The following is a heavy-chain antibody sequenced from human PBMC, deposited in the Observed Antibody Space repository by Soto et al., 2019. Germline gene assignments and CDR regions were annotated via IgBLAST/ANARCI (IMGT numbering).Heavy chain of an antibody. V-gene: IGHV4-30-4*01. J-gene: IGHJ4*02. CDR1: GGSINTVNYY. Sequence: QVQLQESGPGLVKPSQTLSLTCTVSGGSINTVNYYWSWIRQSPDKGLEWTGHIDNGGTTYNNSSLTSRVTITVDTLNNQCSRELSSVSDADTAGYYCARGPSGDKVDYWGQGTLVTVSS. CDR3: ARGPSGDKVDY. D-gene: IGHD2-21*02. CDR2: IDNGGTT.